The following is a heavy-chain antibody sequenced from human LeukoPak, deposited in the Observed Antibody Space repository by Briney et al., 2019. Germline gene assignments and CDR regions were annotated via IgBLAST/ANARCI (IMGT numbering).Heavy chain of an antibody. D-gene: IGHD3-22*01. Sequence: SETLSLTCTVSGGSISSYYWTWIRQPAGKGLEWIGHIYTSGSTYYNPSLKSRVTMSVDTSKNQFSLKLSSVTAADTAMYYCARDAGLTYFAYWAREPWSPSPQ. J-gene: IGHJ4*02. V-gene: IGHV4-4*07. CDR1: GGSISSYY. CDR3: ARDAGLTYFAY. CDR2: IYTSGST.